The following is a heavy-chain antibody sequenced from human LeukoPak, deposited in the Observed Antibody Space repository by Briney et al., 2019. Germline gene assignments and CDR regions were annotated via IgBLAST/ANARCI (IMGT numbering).Heavy chain of an antibody. CDR1: GFAFSSYA. D-gene: IGHD4-17*01. J-gene: IGHJ6*02. V-gene: IGHV3-23*01. CDR2: ISGSGGST. CDR3: ARTLTTVALRYGMDV. Sequence: GGSLRLSCAASGFAFSSYAMSWVRQTPRKGLERVSSISGSGGSTYYADAVKGRFAISRDNSKNTLSLQMNSLRAEDTAVYYCARTLTTVALRYGMDVWGQGTTVTVSS.